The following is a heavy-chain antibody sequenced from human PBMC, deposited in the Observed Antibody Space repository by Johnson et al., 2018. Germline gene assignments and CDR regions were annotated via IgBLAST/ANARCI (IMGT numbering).Heavy chain of an antibody. CDR1: GFTFSNYA. J-gene: IGHJ3*02. V-gene: IGHV3-30-3*02. CDR3: AKPQRLQTDAFDI. CDR2: ISYDGSNK. D-gene: IGHD3-16*01. Sequence: QVQLVESGGGVVQPGRSLRLSCAASGFTFSNYAMHWVRQAPGKGLEWVAVISYDGSNKYYTDSVKGRFTISRDNSKNTLYLQMNSLRAEDTAWYYCAKPQRLQTDAFDIWGQGTMVTVSS.